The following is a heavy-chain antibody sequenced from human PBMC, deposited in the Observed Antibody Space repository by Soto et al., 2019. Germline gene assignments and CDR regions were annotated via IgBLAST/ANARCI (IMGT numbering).Heavy chain of an antibody. D-gene: IGHD3-10*01. CDR1: GFTFSSYA. CDR3: AKDLHGVFAF. Sequence: PGGSLRLSCAASGFTFSSYAMTWVRQAPGKGLEWVSTISGSGGTTYYADSVKGRFTISRDNSKNTLFLQMNSLRADDTAIYYSAKDLHGVFAFWGKGTL. J-gene: IGHJ4*02. CDR2: ISGSGGTT. V-gene: IGHV3-23*01.